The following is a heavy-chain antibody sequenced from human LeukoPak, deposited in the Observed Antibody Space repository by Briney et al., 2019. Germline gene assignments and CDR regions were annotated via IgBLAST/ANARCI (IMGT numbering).Heavy chain of an antibody. D-gene: IGHD3-3*01. Sequence: ASVKVSCKASGYTFTNYGISWVRQAPGQGLEWMGWISAYNDNTNYAQKLQGRVTMTTDTSTSTAYMELRSLRSDDTAVYYCARDERLLYNYYYYYMDVWGKGTTVTVSS. CDR1: GYTFTNYG. V-gene: IGHV1-18*01. J-gene: IGHJ6*03. CDR3: ARDERLLYNYYYYYMDV. CDR2: ISAYNDNT.